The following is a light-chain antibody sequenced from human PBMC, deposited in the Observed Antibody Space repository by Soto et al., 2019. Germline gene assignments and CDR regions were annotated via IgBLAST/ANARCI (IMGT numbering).Light chain of an antibody. Sequence: EIVLTQSPATLSLSPGERATLSCRASQSVSTYLAWYQQRPGQAPRLLIYDASNRATGIPARFSGSGSGTDFTLTISSLEPEDFAVYYCQQRSNWPPDFGPGTTVDFK. CDR1: QSVSTY. J-gene: IGKJ3*01. CDR2: DAS. V-gene: IGKV3-11*01. CDR3: QQRSNWPPD.